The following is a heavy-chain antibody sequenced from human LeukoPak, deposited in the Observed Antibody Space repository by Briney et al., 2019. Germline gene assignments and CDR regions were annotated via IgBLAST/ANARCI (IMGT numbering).Heavy chain of an antibody. CDR3: SRDSGYCSGGSCWYFDF. CDR1: GYSFTAYY. V-gene: IGHV1-2*02. CDR2: INPNSGGT. D-gene: IGHD2-15*01. J-gene: IGHJ4*02. Sequence: ASVKVSCKASGYSFTAYYIHWVRQAPGQGLEWMGWINPNSGGTNYAQKFQGRVTMTRDTSMSTAYMELSGLRSDGTAVYYCSRDSGYCSGGSCWYFDFWGQGTLVTVSA.